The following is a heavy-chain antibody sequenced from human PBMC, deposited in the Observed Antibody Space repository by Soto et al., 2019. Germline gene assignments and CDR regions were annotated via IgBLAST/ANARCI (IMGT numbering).Heavy chain of an antibody. CDR3: AKLGMVRGVITKYGMDV. Sequence: GGSLRLSCAASGFTFSSYAMSWVRQAPGKGLEWVSAISGSGGSTYYAASWKGRFTISRDNSKNTLYLQMTSLRAEDTAVYYCAKLGMVRGVITKYGMDVWGQGTMVTVSS. D-gene: IGHD3-10*01. CDR1: GFTFSSYA. J-gene: IGHJ6*02. V-gene: IGHV3-23*01. CDR2: ISGSGGST.